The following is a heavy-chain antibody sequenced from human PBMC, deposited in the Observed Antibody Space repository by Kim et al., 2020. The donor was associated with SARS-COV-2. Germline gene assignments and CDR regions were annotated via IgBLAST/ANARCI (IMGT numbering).Heavy chain of an antibody. J-gene: IGHJ4*02. Sequence: GGSLRLSCAASGLIFRNYAMTWVRQPLGKGLEWVSIIGDAGDIHYADSVKGRFTISRDDSKNTLYLQLNSLRAEDTAVYYCAAVPGGCRVDYWGLRALVTVSS. CDR3: AAVPGGCRVDY. CDR2: IGDAGDI. CDR1: GLIFRNYA. V-gene: IGHV3-23*01.